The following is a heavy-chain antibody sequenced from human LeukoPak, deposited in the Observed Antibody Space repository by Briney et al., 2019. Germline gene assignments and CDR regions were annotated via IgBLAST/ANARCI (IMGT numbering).Heavy chain of an antibody. CDR2: FSGSDYTT. Sequence: GGSLRLSCAASGFTFTPYEMNWVRQDPGKGLEWISCFSGSDYTTNYADSVGGRFTISRDNAKNSLVLQMNSLRVEDTAIYYCARTYYFDGSGALDVWGQGTMVTVSS. V-gene: IGHV3-48*03. CDR1: GFTFTPYE. D-gene: IGHD3-22*01. J-gene: IGHJ3*01. CDR3: ARTYYFDGSGALDV.